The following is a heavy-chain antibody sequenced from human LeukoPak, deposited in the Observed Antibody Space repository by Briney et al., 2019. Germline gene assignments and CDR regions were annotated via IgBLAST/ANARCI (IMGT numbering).Heavy chain of an antibody. CDR3: AKGYCSSTSCFYFDY. J-gene: IGHJ4*02. CDR2: INPNSGGT. Sequence: ASVKVSCKASGYTFTSYYMHWVRQAPGQGLEWMGWINPNSGGTNYAQKFQGRVTMTRDTSISTAYMELSRLRSDDTAVYYCAKGYCSSTSCFYFDYWGQGTLVTVSS. V-gene: IGHV1-2*02. CDR1: GYTFTSYY. D-gene: IGHD2-2*01.